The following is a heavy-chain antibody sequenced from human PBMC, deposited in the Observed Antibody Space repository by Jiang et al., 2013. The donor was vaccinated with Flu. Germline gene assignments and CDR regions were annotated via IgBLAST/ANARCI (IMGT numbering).Heavy chain of an antibody. CDR2: ISWNTGSI. Sequence: VQLVESGGGLVQPGRSLRLSCAASGFTFDDYAMHWVRQAPGKGLEWVSSISWNTGSIGYADSVKGRFTISRDNAKSSLYLQMNSLRAEDTALYYCAKDINGGNVGEIDYWG. V-gene: IGHV3-9*01. J-gene: IGHJ4*01. D-gene: IGHD4-23*01. CDR1: GFTFDDYA. CDR3: AKDINGGNVGEIDY.